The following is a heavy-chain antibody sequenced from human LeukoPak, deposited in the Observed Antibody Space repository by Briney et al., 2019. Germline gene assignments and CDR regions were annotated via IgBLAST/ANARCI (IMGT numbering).Heavy chain of an antibody. CDR1: GFTFSSYW. V-gene: IGHV3-74*01. D-gene: IGHD2-2*01. Sequence: GGSLRLSCAASGFTFSSYWMHWVRQAPGKGLVWVSRINSDGSSTSYADSVKGRFTISRDNAKNTLYLQMSSLRAEDTAVYYCARDIVVVPPRFDPWGQGTLVTVSS. J-gene: IGHJ5*02. CDR2: INSDGSST. CDR3: ARDIVVVPPRFDP.